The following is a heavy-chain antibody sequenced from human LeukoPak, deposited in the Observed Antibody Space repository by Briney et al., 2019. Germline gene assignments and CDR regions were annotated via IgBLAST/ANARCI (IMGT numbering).Heavy chain of an antibody. CDR1: GFTFSSYA. CDR2: ISYDGSNK. Sequence: GGSLRLSCAASGFTFSSYAMHWVRQAPGKGLEWVAVISYDGSNKYCADSVKGRFTISRDNSKNTLYLQMNSLRAEDTAVYYCARGTVTTFNYYGMDVWGKGTTVTVSS. CDR3: ARGTVTTFNYYGMDV. J-gene: IGHJ6*04. V-gene: IGHV3-30*04. D-gene: IGHD4-17*01.